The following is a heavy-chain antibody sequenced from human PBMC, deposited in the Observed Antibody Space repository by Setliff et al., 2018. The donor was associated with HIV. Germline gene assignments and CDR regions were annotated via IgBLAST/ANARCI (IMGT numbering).Heavy chain of an antibody. CDR1: GFTFSSYA. Sequence: PGGSLRLSCAASGFTFSSYAMSWVRQAPGKGLEWVSSISGSTYYADSVKGRFTISRDTSKNTLYLQMNSLRAEDTAVYYCARSAYNWDYLFDCWGQGTLVTVSS. CDR2: ISGST. J-gene: IGHJ4*02. D-gene: IGHD1-7*01. CDR3: ARSAYNWDYLFDC. V-gene: IGHV3-23*01.